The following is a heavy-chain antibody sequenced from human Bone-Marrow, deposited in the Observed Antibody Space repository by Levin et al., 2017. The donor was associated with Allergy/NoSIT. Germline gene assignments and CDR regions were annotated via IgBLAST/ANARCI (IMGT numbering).Heavy chain of an antibody. D-gene: IGHD5-12*01. CDR3: ARVVRWLRSTLNETFDY. V-gene: IGHV4-34*01. Sequence: SQTLSLTCAVYGGSFSGYYWSWIRQPPGKGLEWIGEINHSGSTNYNPSLKSRVTISVDTSKNQFSLKLSSVTAADTAVYYCARVVRWLRSTLNETFDYWGQGTLVTVSS. J-gene: IGHJ4*02. CDR1: GGSFSGYY. CDR2: INHSGST.